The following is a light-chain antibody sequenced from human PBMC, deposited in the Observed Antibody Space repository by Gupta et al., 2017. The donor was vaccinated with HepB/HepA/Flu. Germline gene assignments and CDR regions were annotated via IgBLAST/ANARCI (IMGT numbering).Light chain of an antibody. V-gene: IGKV3-15*01. Sequence: ILITPSPATLSVSPGERATLSCRASKSVSGDLAWYQQKPGQAPRLLIYGASNRVTATPARFSGSGSGTEFTLTINSRQSEDFAIYYWQQDNTWHRFGHGTKVDFK. CDR1: KSVSGD. J-gene: IGKJ1*01. CDR2: GAS. CDR3: QQDNTWHR.